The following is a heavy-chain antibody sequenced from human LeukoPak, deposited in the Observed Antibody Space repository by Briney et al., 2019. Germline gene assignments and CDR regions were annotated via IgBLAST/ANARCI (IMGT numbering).Heavy chain of an antibody. CDR1: GYTLTELS. V-gene: IGHV1-24*01. CDR3: ATDRSPSHLWFGEFIL. D-gene: IGHD3-10*01. J-gene: IGHJ4*02. Sequence: ASVKVSCKVSGYTLTELSMHWVRQAPGKGLEWMGGFDPEDGETIYAQKFQGRVTMTEDTSTDTAYMELSSLRSEDTAVYYCATDRSPSHLWFGEFILWGQGTLVTVSS. CDR2: FDPEDGET.